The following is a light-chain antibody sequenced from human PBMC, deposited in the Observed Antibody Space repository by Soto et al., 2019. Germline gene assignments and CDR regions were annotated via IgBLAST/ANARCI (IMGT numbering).Light chain of an antibody. CDR3: SSYTSSTAIV. CDR2: DVN. V-gene: IGLV2-14*03. J-gene: IGLJ2*01. Sequence: QSALTQPASVSGSPGQSITISCTGTSSDVGGHNYVSWYQQHPGKAPKLMIYDVNSRPSGVSNRFSGSKSGNTASLTISGLQAEDEADYYCSSYTSSTAIVFGGGTKLTVL. CDR1: SSDVGGHNY.